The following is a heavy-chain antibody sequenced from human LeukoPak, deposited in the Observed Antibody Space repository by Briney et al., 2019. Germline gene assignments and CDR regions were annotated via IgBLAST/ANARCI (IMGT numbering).Heavy chain of an antibody. CDR3: AGRGFIAAVGYFYYGMDV. CDR1: GFTVSNNY. J-gene: IGHJ6*02. Sequence: GGSLRLSCAASGFTVSNNYMSWVRQAPGKGLEWVPVIYSGGSTYYADSVKGRFTISRDNSNNTLYLQMNSLRAEDTAVYYCAGRGFIAAVGYFYYGMDVWGQGTTVTVSS. D-gene: IGHD6-13*01. V-gene: IGHV3-53*01. CDR2: IYSGGST.